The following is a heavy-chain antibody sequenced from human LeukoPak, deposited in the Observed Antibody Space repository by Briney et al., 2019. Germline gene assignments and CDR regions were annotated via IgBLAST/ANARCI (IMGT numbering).Heavy chain of an antibody. Sequence: GGSLRLSCVVSGLTFSSSSMNWVRQAPGKGLEWVSSINSGSGYIYYIDSVKGRFTISRDNAKNSLYLEMNSLRAEDTAIYYCAREPTVTTSGYWGQGTLVTVSS. CDR1: GLTFSSSS. CDR3: AREPTVTTSGY. D-gene: IGHD4-17*01. J-gene: IGHJ4*02. V-gene: IGHV3-21*01. CDR2: INSGSGYI.